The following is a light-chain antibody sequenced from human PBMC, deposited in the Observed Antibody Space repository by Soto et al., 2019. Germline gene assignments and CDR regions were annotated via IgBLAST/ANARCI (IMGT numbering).Light chain of an antibody. J-gene: IGKJ1*01. CDR1: QGISSY. CDR2: DAS. V-gene: IGKV1-5*01. CDR3: QQYNGYSTWP. Sequence: IQVTQSPSSLSPSVGDRVTITCRASQGISSYLGWYQQKPGKAPKLLIYDASSLESGVPSRFSGSGSGTEFTLTISSLQPDDFATYYCQQYNGYSTWPFGQGS.